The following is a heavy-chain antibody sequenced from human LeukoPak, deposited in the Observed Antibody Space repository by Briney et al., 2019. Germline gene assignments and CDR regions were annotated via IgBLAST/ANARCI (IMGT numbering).Heavy chain of an antibody. CDR3: ARERKGWGARYYYYYMDV. CDR1: GGTFSSYA. D-gene: IGHD3-16*01. V-gene: IGHV1-69*05. CDR2: IIPIFGTA. Sequence: AVXVSCKASGGTFSSYAISWVRQAPGQGREGMGGIIPIFGTANYAQKLQGRVTITTDESTSTAYMELSSLRSEDTAVYYCARERKGWGARYYYYYMDVWGKGTTVTVSS. J-gene: IGHJ6*03.